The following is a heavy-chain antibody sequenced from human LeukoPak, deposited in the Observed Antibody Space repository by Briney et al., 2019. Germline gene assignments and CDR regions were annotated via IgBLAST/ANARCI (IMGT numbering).Heavy chain of an antibody. Sequence: SETLSLTCAVYGGSFSGYYWSWIRQPPGKGLEWIGEINHSGSTNYNPSLKSRVTISVDTSKNQFSLKLSSVTAADTAVYYCAGLTSYYDFWSGYYSPDYWGQGTLVTVSS. V-gene: IGHV4-34*01. CDR1: GGSFSGYY. CDR2: INHSGST. D-gene: IGHD3-3*01. CDR3: AGLTSYYDFWSGYYSPDY. J-gene: IGHJ4*02.